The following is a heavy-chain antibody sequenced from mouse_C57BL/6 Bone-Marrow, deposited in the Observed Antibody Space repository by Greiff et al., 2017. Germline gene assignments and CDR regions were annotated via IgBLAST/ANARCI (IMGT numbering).Heavy chain of an antibody. CDR2: LYSRSGNT. CDR3: ARGRILRRG. CDR1: GYTFTRYG. Sequence: QVHLKQSEAELARPGASVKLSCKASGYTFTRYGISWVKQRTGQGLEWIGDLYSRSGNTYYIEKFKGKSLLTADKSTSSPYMELRSLTSEDTAVYFCARGRILRRGWGQGTTLTVTS. D-gene: IGHD1-1*01. J-gene: IGHJ2*01. V-gene: IGHV1-81*01.